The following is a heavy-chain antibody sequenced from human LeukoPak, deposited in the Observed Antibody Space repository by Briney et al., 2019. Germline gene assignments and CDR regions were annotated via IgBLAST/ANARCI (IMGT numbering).Heavy chain of an antibody. CDR3: ARQYFLILSLYYFDY. Sequence: SETLSLTCAVSGGSISSGGYSWSWIRQPPGKGLEWIGYIYYSGSTYYNPSLKSRVTISVDTSKNQFSLKLSSVTAADTAVYYCARQYFLILSLYYFDYWGQGTLVTVSS. CDR2: IYYSGST. CDR1: GGSISSGGYS. D-gene: IGHD3-10*02. J-gene: IGHJ4*02. V-gene: IGHV4-30-4*07.